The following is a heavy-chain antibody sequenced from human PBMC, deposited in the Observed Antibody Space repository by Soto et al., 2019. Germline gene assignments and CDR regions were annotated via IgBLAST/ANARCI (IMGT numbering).Heavy chain of an antibody. CDR3: ARRKGIKYWFDP. J-gene: IGHJ5*02. CDR2: IYYSGST. CDR1: GGSISSSSYY. Sequence: SETLSLICTVSGGSISSSSYYWGWIRQPPGKGLEWIGSIYYSGSTYYNPSLKSRVTISVDTSKNQFSLKLSSVTAADTAVYYCARRKGIKYWFDPWGQGTLVTVSS. D-gene: IGHD3-10*01. V-gene: IGHV4-39*01.